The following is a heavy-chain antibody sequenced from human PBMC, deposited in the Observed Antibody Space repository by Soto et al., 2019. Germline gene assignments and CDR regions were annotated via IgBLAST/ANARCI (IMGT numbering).Heavy chain of an antibody. J-gene: IGHJ5*02. Sequence: ASVKVSCKASGSTYTNLDINWVRQARGQGLEWMGWMNPHSDTGFAQKFQGRVTLTRDTPTSTVYMELTSLRFDNTAVYYCARYQIGEGFTAWGQGTPVTVSS. CDR2: MNPHSDT. CDR3: ARYQIGEGFTA. CDR1: GSTYTNLD. V-gene: IGHV1-8*01.